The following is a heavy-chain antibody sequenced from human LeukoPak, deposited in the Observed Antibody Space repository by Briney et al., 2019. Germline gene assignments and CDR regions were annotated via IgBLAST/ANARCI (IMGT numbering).Heavy chain of an antibody. V-gene: IGHV4-39*01. Sequence: PSETLSLTCTVSGGSISSSSDYWGWIRQPPGKGLEWIGSIYYSGSTYYNPSLKSRVTFSVDTSKNQFSLRLNSVTAADTAVYYCARRTLGIYWYFDLWGRGTLVTVSS. D-gene: IGHD7-27*01. CDR1: GGSISSSSDY. CDR3: ARRTLGIYWYFDL. J-gene: IGHJ2*01. CDR2: IYYSGST.